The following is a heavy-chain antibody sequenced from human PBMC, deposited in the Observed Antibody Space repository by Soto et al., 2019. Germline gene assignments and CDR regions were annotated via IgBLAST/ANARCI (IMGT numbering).Heavy chain of an antibody. CDR3: ARGIYDFWSGPYYFDY. CDR2: IYYSGST. D-gene: IGHD3-3*01. Sequence: SETLSLTCTVSGGSISSGDYYWSWIRQPPGKGLEWIGYIYYSGSTYYNPSLKSRVTISVDTSKNQFSLKLSSVTAADTAVYYCARGIYDFWSGPYYFDYWGQGTLVTVPS. J-gene: IGHJ4*02. V-gene: IGHV4-30-4*01. CDR1: GGSISSGDYY.